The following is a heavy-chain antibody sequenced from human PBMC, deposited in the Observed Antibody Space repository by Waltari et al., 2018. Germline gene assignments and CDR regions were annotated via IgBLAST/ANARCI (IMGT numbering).Heavy chain of an antibody. CDR2: IKQDGREK. CDR3: ARGLRYFDWLPVGSHAFDI. D-gene: IGHD3-9*01. J-gene: IGHJ3*02. V-gene: IGHV3-7*01. Sequence: EVQLVESGGGLLQPGGSVRLSCVASGFTLSSSGLSWVRQAPGTGREWVANIKQDGREKYYVDSVKGRFTISRDNAKNSLYLQMNSLRAKDTAVYYCARGLRYFDWLPVGSHAFDIWGQRTMVTVSS. CDR1: GFTLSSSG.